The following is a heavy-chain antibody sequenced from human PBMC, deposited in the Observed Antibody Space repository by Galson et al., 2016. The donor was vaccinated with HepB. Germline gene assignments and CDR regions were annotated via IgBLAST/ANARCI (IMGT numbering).Heavy chain of an antibody. J-gene: IGHJ4*02. V-gene: IGHV3-23*01. D-gene: IGHD3-16*02. CDR3: AKDLLSDYVWGSYRFQD. Sequence: SLRPSCAVSGFSFSTYAMSWVRQAPGKGLVWVSTIGGSGDNTYYADSVKGRFTISRDNSMNTLYLQMNSLRAEDTAVYYCAKDLLSDYVWGSYRFQDWGQGAPVTVSS. CDR2: IGGSGDNT. CDR1: GFSFSTYA.